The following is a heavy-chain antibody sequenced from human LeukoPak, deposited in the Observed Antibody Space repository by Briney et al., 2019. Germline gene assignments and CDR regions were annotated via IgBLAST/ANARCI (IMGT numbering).Heavy chain of an antibody. Sequence: PGGSLRLSCAASGFTFSSYAMSWVRQAPGKGLEWVSATSGSGGSTYYADSVKGRFTISRDNSKNTLYLQMNSLRAEDTAVYYCARVSYDSSGSLVPPLRDLGAFDIWGQGTMVTVSS. D-gene: IGHD3-22*01. J-gene: IGHJ3*02. CDR3: ARVSYDSSGSLVPPLRDLGAFDI. CDR1: GFTFSSYA. CDR2: TSGSGGST. V-gene: IGHV3-23*01.